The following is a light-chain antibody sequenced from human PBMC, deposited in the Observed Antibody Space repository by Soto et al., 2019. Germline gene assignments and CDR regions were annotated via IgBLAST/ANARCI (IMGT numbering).Light chain of an antibody. Sequence: QPVLTQPPSVSAAPGQKVTISCSGSSSNIGNNYVSWYQQLPGTAPKLLIYENNKRPSGIPDRFSGSKSGTSATLGITGLQTGDEADYYCGTWDSSLSAYVFGTGTKVTVL. J-gene: IGLJ1*01. CDR1: SSNIGNNY. CDR3: GTWDSSLSAYV. CDR2: ENN. V-gene: IGLV1-51*02.